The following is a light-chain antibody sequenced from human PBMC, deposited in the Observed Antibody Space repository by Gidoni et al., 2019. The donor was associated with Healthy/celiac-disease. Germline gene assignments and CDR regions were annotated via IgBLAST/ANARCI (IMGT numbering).Light chain of an antibody. Sequence: DRVTITWRASQSIGSYLNGYQQKPGEAPKLLIYAASSLQSGVPTRFSDSGAGTDFTLTISSQPPEDFATYYCQQGNSTPRTFGQGTKVEIK. CDR3: QQGNSTPRT. J-gene: IGKJ1*01. CDR2: AAS. V-gene: IGKV1-39*01. CDR1: QSIGSY.